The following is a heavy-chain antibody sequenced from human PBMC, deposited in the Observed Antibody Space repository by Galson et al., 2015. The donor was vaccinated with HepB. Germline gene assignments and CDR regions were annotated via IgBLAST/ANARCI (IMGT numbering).Heavy chain of an antibody. CDR3: ARDSPSGYDWAGYYFDY. D-gene: IGHD5-12*01. Sequence: SLRLSCAASGFTFSSYAMHWVRQAPGKGLEWVAVISYDGSNKYYADSVKGRFTISRDNSKNTLYLQMNSLRAEDTAVYYCARDSPSGYDWAGYYFDYWGQGTLVTVSP. J-gene: IGHJ4*02. CDR1: GFTFSSYA. CDR2: ISYDGSNK. V-gene: IGHV3-30-3*01.